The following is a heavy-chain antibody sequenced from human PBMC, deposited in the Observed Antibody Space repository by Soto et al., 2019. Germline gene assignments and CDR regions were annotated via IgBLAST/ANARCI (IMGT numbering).Heavy chain of an antibody. CDR2: ISGSGGST. Sequence: HPGGSLRLSCAASGFTFSSYAMSWVRQAPGKGLEWVSTISGSGGSTYYADSVKGRFTISRDNSKNTLYLQMNSLRAEDTAVYYCAKDQYVVVTTNWFDPWGQGTLVTVSS. D-gene: IGHD2-21*02. J-gene: IGHJ5*02. CDR3: AKDQYVVVTTNWFDP. CDR1: GFTFSSYA. V-gene: IGHV3-23*01.